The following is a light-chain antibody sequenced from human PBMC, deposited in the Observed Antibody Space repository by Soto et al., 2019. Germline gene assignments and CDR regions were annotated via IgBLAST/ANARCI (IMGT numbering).Light chain of an antibody. V-gene: IGKV3D-20*01. Sequence: GLTQSPVTLSLSPGERVTLSCGATQSGPTTSIVWYQHRPGLAPRLLVDGASRRATGIPDRFSGGGSHLIISRLEPEDFAVYYCQLYGDSPQYTFGQGTKVEIK. CDR2: GAS. CDR1: QSGPTTS. CDR3: QLYGDSPQYT. J-gene: IGKJ2*01.